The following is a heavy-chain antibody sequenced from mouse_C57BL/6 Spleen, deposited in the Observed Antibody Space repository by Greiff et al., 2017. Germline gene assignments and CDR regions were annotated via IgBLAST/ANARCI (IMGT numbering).Heavy chain of an antibody. CDR2: ISGGGGNT. D-gene: IGHD1-1*01. CDR3: ARQGYYGSSSAWFAY. J-gene: IGHJ3*01. V-gene: IGHV5-9*01. CDR1: GFTFSSYT. Sequence: DVKLVESGGGLVKPGGSLKLSCAASGFTFSSYTMSWVRQTPEKRLEWVATISGGGGNTYYPDRVKGRFTISRDNAKNTLYLQMSSLRSEDTALYYCARQGYYGSSSAWFAYWGQGTLVTVSA.